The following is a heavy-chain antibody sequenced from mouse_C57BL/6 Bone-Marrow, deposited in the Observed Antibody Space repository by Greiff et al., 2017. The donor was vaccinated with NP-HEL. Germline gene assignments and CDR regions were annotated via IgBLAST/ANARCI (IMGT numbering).Heavy chain of an antibody. Sequence: VKLMESGPGLVAPSQSLSITCTVSGFSLTSYGVHWVRQPPGKGLEWLVVIWRDGSTTYNSALKSRLSFSKDNSKSQVFLKMNSLQTDDTAMYYCARPYGYYGYVDVWGTGTTVTVSS. CDR1: GFSLTSYG. J-gene: IGHJ1*03. CDR2: IWRDGST. D-gene: IGHD2-2*01. CDR3: ARPYGYYGYVDV. V-gene: IGHV2-6*03.